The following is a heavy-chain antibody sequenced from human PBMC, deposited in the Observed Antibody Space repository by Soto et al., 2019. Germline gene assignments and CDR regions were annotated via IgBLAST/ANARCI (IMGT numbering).Heavy chain of an antibody. V-gene: IGHV4-4*07. D-gene: IGHD1-1*01. J-gene: IGHJ5*02. CDR1: GASISGYF. CDR3: VRGGTKTLRDWFDP. CDR2: IYATGTT. Sequence: PSETLSLTCTVSGASISGYFWSWIRKSAGKGLEWIGRIYATGTTDYNPSLKSRVIMPVDTSKKQFSLKLRSVTAAGTAVYYCVRGGTKTLRDWFDPWGQGISVTVSS.